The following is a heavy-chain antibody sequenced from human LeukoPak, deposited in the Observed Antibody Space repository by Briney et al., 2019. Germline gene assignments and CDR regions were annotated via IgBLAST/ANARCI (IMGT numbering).Heavy chain of an antibody. CDR2: IKQDGSEK. CDR3: ARESFAARWD. CDR1: GFTFSRYW. D-gene: IGHD6-6*01. Sequence: GGSLRLSCAAAGFTFSRYWMSWVRQAPGKGLEWVAKIKQDGSEKDYVDSVKGRFTIFRDNAKNSLYLQMNSLTAEDTAVYYCARESFAARWDWGQGTLVTVSS. J-gene: IGHJ4*02. V-gene: IGHV3-7*01.